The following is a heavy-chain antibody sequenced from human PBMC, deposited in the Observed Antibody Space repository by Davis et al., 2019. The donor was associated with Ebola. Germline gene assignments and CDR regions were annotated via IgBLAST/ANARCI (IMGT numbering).Heavy chain of an antibody. V-gene: IGHV3-74*01. CDR2: SNSDGSST. J-gene: IGHJ4*02. CDR1: GFTFSTYW. CDR3: ARGRGDCKSTSCFIDY. Sequence: HTGGSLRLSCAASGFTFSTYWMHWVRQAPGKGLVWVSRSNSDGSSTTYADSVKGRFTISRDNAKNTLYLQMNSLSAEDTAVYYCARGRGDCKSTSCFIDYWGQGTLVTVSS. D-gene: IGHD2-2*01.